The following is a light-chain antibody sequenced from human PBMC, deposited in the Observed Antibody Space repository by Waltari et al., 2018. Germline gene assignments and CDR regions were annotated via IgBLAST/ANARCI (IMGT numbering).Light chain of an antibody. V-gene: IGLV2-14*03. CDR2: DVN. J-gene: IGLJ2*01. CDR1: SSDVGRYKF. Sequence: QSALTQPASVSGSPGQSITVSCTGTSSDVGRYKFVSWYQHHPGKAPKLMIYDVNKRPSGVSDRFSGSMSSNTASLTISGLQAEDEADYYCASYTSSSTYMVFGGGTNLTVL. CDR3: ASYTSSSTYMV.